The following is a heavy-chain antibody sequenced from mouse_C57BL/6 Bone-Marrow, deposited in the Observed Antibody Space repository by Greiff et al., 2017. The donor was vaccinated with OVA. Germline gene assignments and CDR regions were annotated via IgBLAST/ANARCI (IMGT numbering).Heavy chain of an antibody. CDR3: ARGSYYSNFYAMDY. CDR1: GYTFTSYD. D-gene: IGHD2-5*01. V-gene: IGHV1-85*01. J-gene: IGHJ4*01. CDR2: IYPRDGST. Sequence: VKLMESGPELVKPGASVKLSCKASGYTFTSYDINWVKQRPGQGLEWIGWIYPRDGSTKYNEKFKGKATLTVDTSSSTAYMELHSLTSEDSAVYFCARGSYYSNFYAMDYWGQGTSVTVSS.